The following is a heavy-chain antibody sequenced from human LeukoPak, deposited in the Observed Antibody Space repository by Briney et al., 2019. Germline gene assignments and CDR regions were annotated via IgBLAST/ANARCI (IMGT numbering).Heavy chain of an antibody. V-gene: IGHV3-30*03. CDR2: ISYDGNIK. Sequence: PGGTLRLSCAASGFTFSSHGMSWVRQAPGKGLEWVAVISYDGNIKYYADSVKGRFTISRDNSRNTLYLQMNSLRPEDTAVYYCARDSFGNYFDYWGQGTLVTVSS. D-gene: IGHD3-16*01. J-gene: IGHJ4*02. CDR1: GFTFSSHG. CDR3: ARDSFGNYFDY.